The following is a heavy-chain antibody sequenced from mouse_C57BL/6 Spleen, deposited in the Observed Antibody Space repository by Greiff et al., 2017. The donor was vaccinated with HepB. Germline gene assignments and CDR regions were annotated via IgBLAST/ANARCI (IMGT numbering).Heavy chain of an antibody. CDR2: IDPETGGT. V-gene: IGHV1-15*01. D-gene: IGHD1-1*01. CDR3: TKGGRSYYFDY. J-gene: IGHJ2*01. Sequence: VQLQQSGAELVRPGASVTLSCKASGYTFTDYEMHWVKQTPVHGLEWIGAIDPETGGTAYNQKFKGKAILTADKSSSTAYMELRSLTSEDSAVYYCTKGGRSYYFDYWGQGTTLTVSS. CDR1: GYTFTDYE.